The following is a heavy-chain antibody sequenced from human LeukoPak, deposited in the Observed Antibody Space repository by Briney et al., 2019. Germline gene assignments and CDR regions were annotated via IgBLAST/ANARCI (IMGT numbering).Heavy chain of an antibody. V-gene: IGHV3-23*01. J-gene: IGHJ6*03. D-gene: IGHD2-2*01. CDR3: AKGTSWINPYYYMDV. CDR1: GFTFSSYA. CDR2: IGSSGGI. Sequence: GGSLRLSCAPSGFTFSSYAMTWVRQAPGKGLEWVSAIGSSGGIYYADSVKGRFTISRDNSKNTLYLQMNSLRVEDTAVYYCAKGTSWINPYYYMDVWGTGTTVTVSS.